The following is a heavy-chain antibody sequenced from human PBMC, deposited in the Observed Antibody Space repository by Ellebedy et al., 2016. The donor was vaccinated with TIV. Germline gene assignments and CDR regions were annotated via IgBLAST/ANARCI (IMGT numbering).Heavy chain of an antibody. CDR2: ISAYNGNT. V-gene: IGHV1-18*04. Sequence: AASVKVSCKTSGYTFTNYGISWVRQAPGQGLEWMGWISAYNGNTNYAQKFQGRVTMTTDTSTSTAYMELRSLRSDDTAVYYCARGIWFGESYFDYWGQGTLVTVSS. D-gene: IGHD3-10*01. CDR1: GYTFTNYG. J-gene: IGHJ4*02. CDR3: ARGIWFGESYFDY.